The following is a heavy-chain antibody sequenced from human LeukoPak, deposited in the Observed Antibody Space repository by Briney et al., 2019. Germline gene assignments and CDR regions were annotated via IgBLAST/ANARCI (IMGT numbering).Heavy chain of an antibody. CDR1: GYSFTSYW. CDR2: IYPGDSDT. CDR3: TRKALQDYYFDY. Sequence: GASLQISCEGSGYSFTSYWIGWGRQLPGKGLEWMGIIYPGDSDTRYSPSFQGQVTISADKFISTAYLQWSSLKASDTAMYYCTRKALQDYYFDYWGQGTLVTVSS. D-gene: IGHD2-15*01. J-gene: IGHJ4*02. V-gene: IGHV5-51*01.